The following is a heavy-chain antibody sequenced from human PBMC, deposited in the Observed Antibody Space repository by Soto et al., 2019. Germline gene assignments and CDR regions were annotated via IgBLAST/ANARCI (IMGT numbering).Heavy chain of an antibody. V-gene: IGHV1-3*01. CDR1: GYTFTSYA. J-gene: IGHJ3*02. CDR3: AGYIVVVPAAMHVDAFDI. Sequence: ASVKVSCKASGYTFTSYAMHWVRQAPGQRLEWTGWINAGNGNTKYSQKFQGRVTITRDTSASTAYMELSSLRSDDTAVYYCAGYIVVVPAAMHVDAFDIWGQGTMVTVSS. CDR2: INAGNGNT. D-gene: IGHD2-2*01.